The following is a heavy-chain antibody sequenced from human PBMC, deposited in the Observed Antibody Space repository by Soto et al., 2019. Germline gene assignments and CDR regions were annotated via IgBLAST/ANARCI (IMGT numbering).Heavy chain of an antibody. Sequence: LRLSCAASGFTLSSYGMHWVRQAPGKGLEWVAVIWYDGSNKYYADSVKGRFTISRDNSKNTLYLQMNSLRAEDTAVYYCARESMANGLDSWGQGTLVTVSS. CDR1: GFTLSSYG. V-gene: IGHV3-33*01. J-gene: IGHJ4*02. D-gene: IGHD2-8*01. CDR3: ARESMANGLDS. CDR2: IWYDGSNK.